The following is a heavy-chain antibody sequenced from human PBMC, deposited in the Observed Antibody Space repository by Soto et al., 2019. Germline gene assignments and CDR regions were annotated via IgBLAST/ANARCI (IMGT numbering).Heavy chain of an antibody. CDR3: ARSPSALYYYDSSGTYYFDY. Sequence: ASVKVSCKASGYTFTSYAMHWVRQAPGQRLEWMGWINAGNGNTKYSQKFQGRVTITRDTSASTAYMELSSLRSEDTAVYYCARSPSALYYYDSSGTYYFDYWGQGTLVTVSS. J-gene: IGHJ4*02. D-gene: IGHD3-22*01. CDR1: GYTFTSYA. V-gene: IGHV1-3*01. CDR2: INAGNGNT.